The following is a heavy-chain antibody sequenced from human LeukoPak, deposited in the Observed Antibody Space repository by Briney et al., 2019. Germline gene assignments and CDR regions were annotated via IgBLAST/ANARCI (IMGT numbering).Heavy chain of an antibody. D-gene: IGHD3-22*01. CDR2: IYSGGNT. Sequence: GGSLRLSCAASGFTVSSNYMSWVRQAPGKGLECVSVIYSGGNTYYADSVKGRFTISRDNSKNTLYLQMNSLRAEDTAAYYCARKTDSGGQGDYWGPGTLVTVSS. J-gene: IGHJ4*02. CDR3: ARKTDSGGQGDY. CDR1: GFTVSSNY. V-gene: IGHV3-66*01.